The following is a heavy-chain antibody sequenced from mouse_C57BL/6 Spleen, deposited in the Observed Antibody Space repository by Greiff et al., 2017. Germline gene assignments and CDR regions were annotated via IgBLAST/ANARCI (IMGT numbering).Heavy chain of an antibody. CDR2: IDPETGGT. D-gene: IGHD1-1*01. Sequence: VKLVESGAELVRPGASVTLSCKASGYTFTDYEMHWVKQTPVHGLEWIGAIDPETGGTAYNQKFKGKAILTADKSSSTAYMELRSLTSEDSAVYYCTRRITTVVDYFDYWGQGTTLTVSS. CDR1: GYTFTDYE. J-gene: IGHJ2*01. V-gene: IGHV1-15*01. CDR3: TRRITTVVDYFDY.